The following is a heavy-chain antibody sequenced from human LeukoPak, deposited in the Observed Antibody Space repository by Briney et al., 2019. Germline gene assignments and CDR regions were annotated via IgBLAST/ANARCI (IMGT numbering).Heavy chain of an antibody. CDR2: ISVRGGSA. CDR3: AKGGYDYVWGSYPLVPSDY. Sequence: GGSLRLSCAAPGFTFSSYAMSWVRQAPGKGLEWVSAISVRGGSAYYADSVKGRFTISRDNSKNTLYLQMNSLRAEDTAVYYCAKGGYDYVWGSYPLVPSDYWGQGTLVTVSS. J-gene: IGHJ4*02. CDR1: GFTFSSYA. V-gene: IGHV3-23*01. D-gene: IGHD3-16*02.